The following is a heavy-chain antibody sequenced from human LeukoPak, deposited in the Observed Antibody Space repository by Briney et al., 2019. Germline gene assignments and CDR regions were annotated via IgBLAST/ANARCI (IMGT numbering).Heavy chain of an antibody. D-gene: IGHD3-22*01. CDR2: INTATGNP. CDR1: GYTFNRYG. CDR3: ARDGSSGFLDH. Sequence: GASVKVSWKASGYTFNRYGMNWVRQAPGQGLEWMGWINTATGNPTYAQGFTGRFVFSLDTSVSTAYLQISSLKAEDSVVYYCARDGSSGFLDHWGQGTLVTVSS. J-gene: IGHJ4*02. V-gene: IGHV7-4-1*02.